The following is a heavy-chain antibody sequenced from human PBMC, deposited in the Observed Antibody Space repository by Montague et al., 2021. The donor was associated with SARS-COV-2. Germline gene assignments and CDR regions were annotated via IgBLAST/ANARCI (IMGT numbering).Heavy chain of an antibody. D-gene: IGHD2-15*01. CDR3: ASLGYCSGGRCYSGDY. J-gene: IGHJ4*02. CDR2: ISGSGGNT. V-gene: IGHV3-23*01. CDR1: GFTFSSYA. Sequence: SLRLSCAASGFTFSSYAMSWARQAPGKGLEWVSGISGSGGNTYYADSVKGRFTISRDNSKNTLYLQMNSLRAEDMAVYYCASLGYCSGGRCYSGDYWGQGTLVTVSS.